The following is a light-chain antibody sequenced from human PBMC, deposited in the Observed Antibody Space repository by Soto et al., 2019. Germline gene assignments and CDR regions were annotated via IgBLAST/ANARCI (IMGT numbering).Light chain of an antibody. V-gene: IGKV3D-15*01. CDR1: QGVGTV. CDR2: HAS. CDR3: QQYNNWPLT. J-gene: IGKJ4*01. Sequence: EIVMTQSPATLSVSRGERATLSCRASQGVGTVLAWYQQKPGQAPRLLIFHASTRAAGIPARFSGSGSGTEFTLTISSLQSEDFGVYYFQQYNNWPLTFGGGTKVEI.